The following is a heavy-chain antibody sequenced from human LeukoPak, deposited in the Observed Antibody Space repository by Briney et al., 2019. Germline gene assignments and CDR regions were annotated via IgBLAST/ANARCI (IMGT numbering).Heavy chain of an antibody. D-gene: IGHD1-14*01. CDR2: INHSGST. V-gene: IGHV4-34*01. CDR3: ARDSDSGNGWFDP. J-gene: IGHJ5*02. CDR1: RGTVYGYF. Sequence: SSAAYRGTVYGYFWTGIRKPQGKGLEWIGEINHSGSTNYNPSLKSRVTISVDKSKNQFSLKLSSVTAADTAVYYCARDSDSGNGWFDPWGQGTLVTVSS.